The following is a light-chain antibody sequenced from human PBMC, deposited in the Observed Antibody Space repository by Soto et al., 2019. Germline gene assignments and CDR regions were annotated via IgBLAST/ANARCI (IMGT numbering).Light chain of an antibody. Sequence: EIVLTQSPGTLSLSPWEKATLSCRASQSVSRIYLAWYQQKPGQAPRLLIYAASSRATGIPDRFSGSGSGTDFTLTISRLEPEDFAVYYCQQYGSSPYTFGQGTKVDIK. CDR2: AAS. CDR1: QSVSRIY. CDR3: QQYGSSPYT. J-gene: IGKJ2*01. V-gene: IGKV3-20*01.